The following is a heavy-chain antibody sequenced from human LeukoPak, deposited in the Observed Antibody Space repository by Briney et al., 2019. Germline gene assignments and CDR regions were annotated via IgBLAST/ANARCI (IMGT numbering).Heavy chain of an antibody. CDR2: INPNSGGA. Sequence: RASVKVSCKASGYTFTGYYMHWVRQAPGQGLEWMGWINPNSGGANYAQKFQGRVTMTRDTSISTAYMELGRLRSDDTAVYYCARERVGGYDFWSGGDIWGQGTMVTVSS. CDR3: ARERVGGYDFWSGGDI. D-gene: IGHD3-3*01. V-gene: IGHV1-2*02. J-gene: IGHJ3*02. CDR1: GYTFTGYY.